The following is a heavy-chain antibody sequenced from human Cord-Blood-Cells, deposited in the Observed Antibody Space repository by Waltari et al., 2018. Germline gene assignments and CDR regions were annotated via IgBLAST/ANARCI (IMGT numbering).Heavy chain of an antibody. D-gene: IGHD5-12*01. CDR3: ARDLARGYDEAFDS. V-gene: IGHV1-69*01. CDR1: GGTFSSYA. J-gene: IGHJ3*02. CDR2: ITPMIGTA. Sequence: QVQLVQSGAEVKKPGSSVTVSCKASGGTFSSYAISWVRQAPGPGLEWMGGITPMIGTANDEGMFQGRVTITADESTSTAYMELSRLRSEDTAVYYCARDLARGYDEAFDSWGQGTMVTVSS.